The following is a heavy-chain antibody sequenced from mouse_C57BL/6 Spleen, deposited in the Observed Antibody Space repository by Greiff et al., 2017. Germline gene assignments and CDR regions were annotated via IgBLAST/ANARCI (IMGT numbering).Heavy chain of an antibody. CDR2: IRSKSNNYAT. V-gene: IGHV10-1*01. CDR3: VRQGDYDSWFAY. J-gene: IGHJ3*01. CDR1: GFSFNTYA. D-gene: IGHD2-4*01. Sequence: EADGGLVQPKGSLKLSCAASGFSFNTYAMNWVRQAPGKGLEWVARIRSKSNNYATYYADSVKDRFTISRDDSESMLYLQMNNLKTEDTAMYYCVRQGDYDSWFAYWGQGTLVTVSA.